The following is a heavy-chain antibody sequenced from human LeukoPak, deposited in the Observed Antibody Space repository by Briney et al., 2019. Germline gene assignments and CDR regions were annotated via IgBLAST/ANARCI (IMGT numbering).Heavy chain of an antibody. CDR1: GFTFSSYA. J-gene: IGHJ4*02. CDR2: FVGGGGST. D-gene: IGHD3-22*01. CDR3: AKRGNYYDSSGYYPYYFDY. Sequence: GGSLRLSCAASGFTFSSYAMSWVRQAPGKGLDWSQPFVGGGGSTYYADSVKGRFTISRDNSKNTLYLQMNSLRAEDTAVYYCAKRGNYYDSSGYYPYYFDYWGQGTLVTVSS. V-gene: IGHV3-23*01.